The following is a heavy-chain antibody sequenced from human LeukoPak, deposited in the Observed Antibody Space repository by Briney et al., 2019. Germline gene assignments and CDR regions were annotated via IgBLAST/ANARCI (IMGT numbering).Heavy chain of an antibody. CDR2: INSDGSTI. J-gene: IGHJ4*02. CDR3: ARVTVSSSEVIFDY. D-gene: IGHD1-20*01. CDR1: GFTFSSYW. V-gene: IGHV3-74*01. Sequence: PGGSLRLSCAASGFTFSSYWMHWVRQAPGKGLVWVSRINSDGSTITYADSVKGRFTISRDNAKNTLYLQMSSLRAEDTAVYYCARVTVSSSEVIFDYWGQGSLVTVSS.